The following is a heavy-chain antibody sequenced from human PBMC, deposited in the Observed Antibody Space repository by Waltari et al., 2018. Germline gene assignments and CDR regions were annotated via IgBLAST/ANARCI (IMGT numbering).Heavy chain of an antibody. CDR2: IIPIFGTA. J-gene: IGHJ2*01. V-gene: IGHV1-69*05. D-gene: IGHD2-2*02. CDR3: ARHPCSSTSCYRWYFDL. CDR1: GGTFSSYA. Sequence: QVQLVQSGAEVKKPGSSVKVSCKASGGTFSSYAISWVRQAPGQGLEWMGGIIPIFGTANYAQKFQGRVTITTDESTSTAYMELSSLRSEDTAVYYCARHPCSSTSCYRWYFDLWGRGTLVTVSS.